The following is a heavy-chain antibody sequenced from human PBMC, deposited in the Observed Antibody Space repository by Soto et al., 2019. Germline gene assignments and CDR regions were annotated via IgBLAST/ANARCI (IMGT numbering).Heavy chain of an antibody. D-gene: IGHD3-22*01. CDR2: ISSSSSYI. CDR3: ARDSVDDSSGSAYYFDY. J-gene: IGHJ4*02. V-gene: IGHV3-21*01. CDR1: GFTFSSYS. Sequence: EVQLVESGGGLVKPGGSLRLSCAASGFTFSSYSMNWVRQAPGKGLEGVSSISSSSSYIYYADSVKGRFTISRDNAKNSLYLQMNSLRAEDTAVYYCARDSVDDSSGSAYYFDYWGQGTLVTVSS.